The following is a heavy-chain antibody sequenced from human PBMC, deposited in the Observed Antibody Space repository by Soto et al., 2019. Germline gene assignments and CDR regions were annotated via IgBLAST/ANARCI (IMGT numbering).Heavy chain of an antibody. CDR1: GGSFSGYY. CDR3: ARGLSIVVVVAATEGIYNWFDP. V-gene: IGHV4-34*01. J-gene: IGHJ5*02. Sequence: SETLSLTCAVYGGSFSGYYWSWIRQPPGKGLEWIGEINHSGSTNYNPSLKSRVTISVDTSKNQFSPKLSSVTAADTAVYYCARGLSIVVVVAATEGIYNWFDPWGQGTLVTVSS. CDR2: INHSGST. D-gene: IGHD2-15*01.